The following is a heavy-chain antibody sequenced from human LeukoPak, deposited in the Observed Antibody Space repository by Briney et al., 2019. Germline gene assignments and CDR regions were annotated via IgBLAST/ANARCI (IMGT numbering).Heavy chain of an antibody. Sequence: SQTLSLTCTVSGGSISSGEYYWSWIRQPPGKGLEWIGYIYYSGSTYYNPSLKSRVTISVDTSKNQFSLKLSSVTAADTAVYYCARHFQVVVAATDDYYYYGMDVWGQGTTVTVSS. CDR3: ARHFQVVVAATDDYYYYGMDV. CDR1: GGSISSGEYY. D-gene: IGHD2-15*01. V-gene: IGHV4-30-4*01. CDR2: IYYSGST. J-gene: IGHJ6*02.